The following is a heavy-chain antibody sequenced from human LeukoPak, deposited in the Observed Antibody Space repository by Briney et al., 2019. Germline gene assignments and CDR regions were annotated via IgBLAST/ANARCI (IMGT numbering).Heavy chain of an antibody. CDR1: GYSITSGYY. Sequence: SETLSLTCTVSGYSITSGYYWGWIRQPPGKGLEWIGSIYHSGSTFYNPSLKSRVTLSVDPSQNQFSLRLSSVIVADTAVYYCARDQDYYGSGSYGPDHWGQGTMVTVSS. V-gene: IGHV4-38-2*02. CDR2: IYHSGST. J-gene: IGHJ3*01. CDR3: ARDQDYYGSGSYGPDH. D-gene: IGHD3-10*01.